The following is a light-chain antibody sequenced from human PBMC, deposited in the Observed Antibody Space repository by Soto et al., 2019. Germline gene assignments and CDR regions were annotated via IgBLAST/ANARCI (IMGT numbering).Light chain of an antibody. CDR1: QNVSNN. CDR3: QQYNNWPQT. Sequence: EIVMTQSPATLSVSPGERATLSCRASQNVSNNLAWYQQKPGQAPRLLIYGASTRATGIPARFSGSGSGTEFTLTISRLQSEDLAVYYCQQYNNWPQTFGQGTKVDIK. V-gene: IGKV3-15*01. CDR2: GAS. J-gene: IGKJ1*01.